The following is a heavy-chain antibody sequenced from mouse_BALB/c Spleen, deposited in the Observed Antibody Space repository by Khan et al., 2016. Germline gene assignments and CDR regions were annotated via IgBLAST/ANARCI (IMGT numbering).Heavy chain of an antibody. CDR3: TTGFAY. J-gene: IGHJ3*01. V-gene: IGHV6-6*02. Sequence: EVKLEESGGGLVQPGGSMKLSCVASGFTFSNYWMNWVRQSPEKGLEWVAEIRLKSNNYATHYAESVKGRFTISRDDSKSSVYLQTNNLRAEDTGIYYCTTGFAYWGQGTLVTVSA. CDR2: IRLKSNNYAT. CDR1: GFTFSNYW.